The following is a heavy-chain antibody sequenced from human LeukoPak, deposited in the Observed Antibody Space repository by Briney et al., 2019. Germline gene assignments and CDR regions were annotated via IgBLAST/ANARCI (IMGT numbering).Heavy chain of an antibody. J-gene: IGHJ5*02. D-gene: IGHD3-10*01. V-gene: IGHV1-2*02. CDR3: ARDRITMVRGANGSWFDP. CDR2: INPNSGGT. Sequence: GASVKVSCKASGYTFTGYYMHWVRQAPGQGLEWMGWINPNSGGTNYAQKFRGRVTMTRDTSISTAYMELSRLRSDDTAVYYCARDRITMVRGANGSWFDPWGQGTLVTVSS. CDR1: GYTFTGYY.